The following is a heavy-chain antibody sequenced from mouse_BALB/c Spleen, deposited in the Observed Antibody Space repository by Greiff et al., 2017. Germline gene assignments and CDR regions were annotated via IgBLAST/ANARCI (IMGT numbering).Heavy chain of an antibody. CDR1: GFTFSDYG. CDR2: ISNLAYSI. CDR3: ARDSMDY. Sequence: EVQLVESGGGLVQPGGSRKLSCAASGFTFSDYGMAWVRQAPGKGPEWVAFISNLAYSIYYADTVTGRFTISRENAKNTLYLEMSSLRSEDTAMYYCARDSMDYWGQGTSVTVSS. V-gene: IGHV5-15*02. J-gene: IGHJ4*01.